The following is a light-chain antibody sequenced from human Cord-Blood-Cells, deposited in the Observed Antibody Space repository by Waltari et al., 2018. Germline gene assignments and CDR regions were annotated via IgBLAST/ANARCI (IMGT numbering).Light chain of an antibody. J-gene: IGKJ1*01. CDR2: WAS. V-gene: IGKV4-1*01. CDR1: QSVLYSSNTKNY. CDR3: QQYYSTPWT. Sequence: DIVMTQSPDSLAVSLGEGATINCKSSQSVLYSSNTKNYLAWYQQKPGQPPKLLIYWASTRESGVPDRFSGRGSGTDFTLTISSLQAEDVAVYYCQQYYSTPWTFGQGTKVEIK.